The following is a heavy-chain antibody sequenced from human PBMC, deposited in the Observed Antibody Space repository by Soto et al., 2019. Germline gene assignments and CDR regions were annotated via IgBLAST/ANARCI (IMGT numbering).Heavy chain of an antibody. Sequence: LRLSCAASGFTFSSYGMHWVRQAPGKGLEWVAVIWYDGSNKYYADSVKGRFTISRDNSKNTLYLQMNSLRAEDTAVYYCARDKQAHDAFDIWGQGTMVTVSS. CDR2: IWYDGSNK. CDR3: ARDKQAHDAFDI. J-gene: IGHJ3*02. CDR1: GFTFSSYG. V-gene: IGHV3-33*01.